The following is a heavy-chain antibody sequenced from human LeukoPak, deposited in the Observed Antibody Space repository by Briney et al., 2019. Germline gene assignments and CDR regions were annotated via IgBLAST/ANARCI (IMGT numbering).Heavy chain of an antibody. CDR2: ISGSGGST. CDR1: GLSFSTFA. D-gene: IGHD3-9*01. CDR3: AKDLTNDILTGYYKAAFDI. Sequence: GGSLRLSCAASGLSFSTFAMSWVRQGPARGLEWVSAISGSGGSTYYADSVKGRFTISRDNSKNTLYLQMNSLRAEDTAVYYCAKDLTNDILTGYYKAAFDIWGQGTMVTVSS. J-gene: IGHJ3*02. V-gene: IGHV3-23*01.